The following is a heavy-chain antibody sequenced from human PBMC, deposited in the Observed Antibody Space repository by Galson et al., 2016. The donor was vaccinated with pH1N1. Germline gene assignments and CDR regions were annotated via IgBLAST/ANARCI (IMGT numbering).Heavy chain of an antibody. Sequence: SLRLSCAASGFIFNRHGMNWVRQAPGKGLEWVSGVSPRGDITYYADSVKGRCTIFRDNSRNTVSLEMSSLRAEDTALYRCAKDIDWGAFQSWGQGTRVTVS. CDR3: AKDIDWGAFQS. CDR1: GFIFNRHG. J-gene: IGHJ5*02. V-gene: IGHV3-23*01. CDR2: VSPRGDIT. D-gene: IGHD3-9*01.